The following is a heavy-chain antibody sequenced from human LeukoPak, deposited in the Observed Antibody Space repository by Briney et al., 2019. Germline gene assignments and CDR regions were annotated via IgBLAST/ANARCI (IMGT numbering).Heavy chain of an antibody. D-gene: IGHD6-19*01. J-gene: IGHJ6*02. V-gene: IGHV6-1*01. Sequence: SQTLSLTCAISGDSVSSNSAAWNWIRQSPSRGLEWLGRTYYRSKWYNDYAVSVKSRITINPDTSKNQFSLQLNSVTPEDTAVYYCASGSMWLVPGEYYYYGMDVWGQGTTVTVSS. CDR2: TYYRSKWYN. CDR1: GDSVSSNSAA. CDR3: ASGSMWLVPGEYYYYGMDV.